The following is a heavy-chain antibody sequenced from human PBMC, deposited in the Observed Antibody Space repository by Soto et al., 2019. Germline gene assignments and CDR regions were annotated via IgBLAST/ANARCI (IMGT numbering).Heavy chain of an antibody. CDR3: ARTHSMGAYYYYYMDV. D-gene: IGHD3-16*01. CDR1: GFSLSNARMG. CDR2: IFSNDEK. V-gene: IGHV2-26*01. Sequence: QVTLKESGPVLVKPTETLTLTCTVSGFSLSNARMGVSWIRQPPGKALEWLAHIFSNDEKSYSTSLKSRLTISNDTSKSQVVLTMTNMDPVDTATYYCARTHSMGAYYYYYMDVWGKGTTVTVSS. J-gene: IGHJ6*03.